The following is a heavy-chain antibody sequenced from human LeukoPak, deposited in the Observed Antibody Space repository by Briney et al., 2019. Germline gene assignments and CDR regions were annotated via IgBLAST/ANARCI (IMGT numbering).Heavy chain of an antibody. J-gene: IGHJ3*02. CDR1: GFTFSSYG. CDR2: ISSSSSYI. CDR3: ARVYYGQGAFDI. D-gene: IGHD3-10*01. V-gene: IGHV3-21*01. Sequence: GGSLRLSCAASGFTFSSYGMNWVRQAPGKGLEWVSSISSSSSYIFYADSVKGRFTISRDNAKNSLYLQMNSLRAEDTAVYYCARVYYGQGAFDIWGQGTMVTVSS.